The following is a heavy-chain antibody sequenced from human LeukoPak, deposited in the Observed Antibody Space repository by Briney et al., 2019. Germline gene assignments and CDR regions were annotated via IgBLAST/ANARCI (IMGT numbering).Heavy chain of an antibody. J-gene: IGHJ3*02. CDR3: ARQRRQLRDFDI. D-gene: IGHD5-24*01. CDR1: GGSISRYY. V-gene: IGHV4-59*01. CDR2: IYYSGST. Sequence: SETLSLTCTVSGGSISRYYWSWIRQPPGKGLEWIGYIYYSGSTNYNPSLKSRVTISVDTSKNQFSLKLSSVTAADTAVYYCARQRRQLRDFDIWAQGTMVTVSS.